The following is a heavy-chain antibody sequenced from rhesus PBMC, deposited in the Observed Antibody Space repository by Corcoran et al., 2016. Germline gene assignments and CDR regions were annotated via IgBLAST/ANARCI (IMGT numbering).Heavy chain of an antibody. CDR1: GYSISSGYY. V-gene: IGHV4-99*01. Sequence: QVQLQESGPGLVKPSETLSLTCTVSGYSISSGYYWGWIRQPPGKGLEYFGYISGSSGSTYYNPSLTSRVTMSKDTAKNQFSRTRNSMTSADTAVYYCARLSEVRAFEFWGQGLRVTVSS. J-gene: IGHJ3*01. CDR2: ISGSSGST. CDR3: ARLSEVRAFEF.